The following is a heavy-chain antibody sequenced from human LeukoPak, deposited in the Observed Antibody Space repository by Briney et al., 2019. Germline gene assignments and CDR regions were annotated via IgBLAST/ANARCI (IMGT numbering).Heavy chain of an antibody. Sequence: SETLSLTCTVSGYSISSGYYWGWIRPPPGKGLEWIGSIYHSGSTYYNPSLKSRVTISVDTSKNQFSLKLSSVTAADTAVYYCAREPFTIFGVVISQYYFDYWGQGTLVTVSS. CDR2: IYHSGST. D-gene: IGHD3-3*01. V-gene: IGHV4-38-2*02. J-gene: IGHJ4*02. CDR1: GYSISSGYY. CDR3: AREPFTIFGVVISQYYFDY.